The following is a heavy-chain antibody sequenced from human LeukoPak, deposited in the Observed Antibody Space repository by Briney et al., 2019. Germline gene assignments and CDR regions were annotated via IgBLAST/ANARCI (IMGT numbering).Heavy chain of an antibody. CDR3: SAGIFHYYGMDV. D-gene: IGHD6-13*01. V-gene: IGHV1-3*01. J-gene: IGHJ6*02. Sequence: ASVQVSCKASGYTFTSYAMHWVRQAPGQRLEWMGWINAGNGNTKYSQKFQGRVTITRDTSASTAYMELSSLRSEDTAVYYCSAGIFHYYGMDVWGQGTTVTVSS. CDR1: GYTFTSYA. CDR2: INAGNGNT.